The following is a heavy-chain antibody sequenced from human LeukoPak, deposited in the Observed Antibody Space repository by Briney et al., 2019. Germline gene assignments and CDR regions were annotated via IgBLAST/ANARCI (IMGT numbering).Heavy chain of an antibody. CDR1: GFTFSSYS. CDR2: ISSSSSYI. Sequence: PGGSLRLSCAASGFTFSSYSMNWVRQAPGKGLEWVSSISSSSSYIYYADSVKGRFTISRDNAKNSLYLQMNSLRAEDTAVYCCARGFGGAITLLDYWGQGTLVTVSS. J-gene: IGHJ4*02. D-gene: IGHD3-10*01. CDR3: ARGFGGAITLLDY. V-gene: IGHV3-21*01.